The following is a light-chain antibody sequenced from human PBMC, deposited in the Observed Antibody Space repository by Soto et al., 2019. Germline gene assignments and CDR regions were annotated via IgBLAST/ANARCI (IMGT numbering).Light chain of an antibody. V-gene: IGKV3-20*01. J-gene: IGKJ5*01. Sequence: IVLIQSPATLSVSPGERATLSCRASQSVNSNYLAWYQQKPGQAPRLLIYGASSRATGIPDRFSGSGSGTDFTLTISRLEPEDFAVYYCQQYGSSLFTFGQGTRLEI. CDR3: QQYGSSLFT. CDR1: QSVNSNY. CDR2: GAS.